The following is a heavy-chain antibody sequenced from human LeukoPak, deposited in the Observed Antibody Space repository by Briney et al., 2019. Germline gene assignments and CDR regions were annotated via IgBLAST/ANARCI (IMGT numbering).Heavy chain of an antibody. Sequence: ASVKVSCKTSGYTFTTYAIHWVRQAPGQRLEWMGWINAGNGNTKYSQKFQGRVTITRDTSASTAYMELSSLRSEDTAVYYCARTGRMLTEYQLTMKGYDYWGQGTLVTVSS. CDR1: GYTFTTYA. V-gene: IGHV1-3*01. D-gene: IGHD2-2*01. CDR3: ARTGRMLTEYQLTMKGYDY. CDR2: INAGNGNT. J-gene: IGHJ4*02.